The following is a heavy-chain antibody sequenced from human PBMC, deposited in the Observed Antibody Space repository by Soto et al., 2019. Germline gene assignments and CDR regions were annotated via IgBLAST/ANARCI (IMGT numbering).Heavy chain of an antibody. D-gene: IGHD3-22*01. Sequence: ASVKVSCKASGYTFTSYGISWVRQAPGQGLEWMGWISAYNGNTNYAQKLQGRVTMTTDTSTSTAYMELRSLRSDDTAVYYCARLGGYYDSCGYYFPGGPRTRMDVWGKGTTVTVSS. CDR1: GYTFTSYG. CDR3: ARLGGYYDSCGYYFPGGPRTRMDV. J-gene: IGHJ6*04. V-gene: IGHV1-18*01. CDR2: ISAYNGNT.